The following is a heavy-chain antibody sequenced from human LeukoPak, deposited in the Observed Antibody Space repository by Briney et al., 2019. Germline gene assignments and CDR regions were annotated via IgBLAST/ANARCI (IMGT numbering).Heavy chain of an antibody. V-gene: IGHV3-7*01. CDR1: GFTFSSHW. CDR2: IKQDGSEK. CDR3: ARTTMVGGPFDY. J-gene: IGHJ4*02. D-gene: IGHD3-10*01. Sequence: GGSLRLSCAASGFTFSSHWMSWVRQAPGKGLEWVANIKQDGSEKYYVDSVKGRFTISRDNAKKSLYLQMNSLRAEDTAVYYCARTTMVGGPFDYWGQGTLVTVSS.